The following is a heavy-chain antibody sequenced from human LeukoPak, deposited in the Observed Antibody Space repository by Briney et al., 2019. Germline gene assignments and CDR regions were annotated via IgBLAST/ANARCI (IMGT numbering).Heavy chain of an antibody. J-gene: IGHJ4*02. D-gene: IGHD3-22*01. CDR3: ALGYYDSSGYCDY. V-gene: IGHV4-34*01. CDR1: GGSFSGYY. CDR2: INHSGST. Sequence: SETLSLTCAVYGGSFSGYYWSWIRQPPGKGLEWIGEINHSGSTNYNPSLKSRVTISVDTSKNQFSLKLSSMTAADTAVYYCALGYYDSSGYCDYWGQGTLVTVSS.